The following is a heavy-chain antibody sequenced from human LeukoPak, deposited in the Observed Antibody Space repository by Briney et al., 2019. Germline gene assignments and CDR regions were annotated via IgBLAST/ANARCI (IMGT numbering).Heavy chain of an antibody. Sequence: PGGSLRLSCAASVFTFRSYPMHWVRQAPCKGLEWVVVISYDGSNKYYADYVKGRFTISRDNSKNTLYLQMNSLGAEDTAVYYCAKVVVAADRPAVAGTGLGDYWGQGTLVTVSS. CDR2: ISYDGSNK. J-gene: IGHJ4*02. CDR3: AKVVVAADRPAVAGTGLGDY. D-gene: IGHD6-19*01. CDR1: VFTFRSYP. V-gene: IGHV3-30-3*01.